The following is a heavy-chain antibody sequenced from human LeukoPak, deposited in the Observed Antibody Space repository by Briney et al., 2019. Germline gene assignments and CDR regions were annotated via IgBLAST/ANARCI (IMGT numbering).Heavy chain of an antibody. J-gene: IGHJ4*02. D-gene: IGHD1-26*01. CDR2: IRNKANSYTT. V-gene: IGHV3-72*01. CDR1: GFTFSSYS. Sequence: GGSLRLSCAASGFTFSSYSMSWVRQAPGKGLEWVGRIRNKANSYTTEYAASVQGRFTVSRDDSMNSLYLQMNSMKTEDTAVYYCTRLVGANDWGQGTLVTVSS. CDR3: TRLVGAND.